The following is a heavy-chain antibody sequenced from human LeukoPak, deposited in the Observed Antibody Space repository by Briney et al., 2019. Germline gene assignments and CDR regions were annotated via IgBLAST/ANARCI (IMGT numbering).Heavy chain of an antibody. CDR3: ASSGSYGYGMDV. D-gene: IGHD3-10*01. CDR1: GFTFSSYW. V-gene: IGHV3-7*03. J-gene: IGHJ6*04. CDR2: IKQDGSEK. Sequence: PGGSLRPSCAVSGFTFSSYWMTWVRQAPGKGLEWVANIKQDGSEKYYVDSVMGRFIISRDNAKNSLYLQMNSLRAEDTAVYYCASSGSYGYGMDVWGKGTTVSVSS.